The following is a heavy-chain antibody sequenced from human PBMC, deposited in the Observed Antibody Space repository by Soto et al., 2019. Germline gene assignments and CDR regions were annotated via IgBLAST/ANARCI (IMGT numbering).Heavy chain of an antibody. CDR2: ISYDGSNK. J-gene: IGHJ6*02. CDR1: GFTFSSYG. D-gene: IGHD3-10*01. V-gene: IGHV3-30*18. CDR3: AKDQLRGVRGVITYYYCMDV. Sequence: QVQLVESGGGVVQPGRSLRLSCAASGFTFSSYGMHWVRQAPGKGLEWVAVISYDGSNKYYADSVKGRFTISRDNSKNTLYLQMNSLRAEDTAVYYCAKDQLRGVRGVITYYYCMDVWGQGTTVTGSS.